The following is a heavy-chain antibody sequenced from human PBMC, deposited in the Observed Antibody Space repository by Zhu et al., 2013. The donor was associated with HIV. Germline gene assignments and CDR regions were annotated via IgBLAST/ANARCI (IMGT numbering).Heavy chain of an antibody. V-gene: IGHV4-34*01. Sequence: QVQLQQWGAGLLKPSETLSLTCAVYGGSFSGYYWSWIRQPPGKGLEWIGEINHSGSTNYNPSLKSRVTISVDTSKNQFSLKLSSVTAADTAVYYCARGWEGRVDYWGQGTLVTVSS. CDR2: INHSGST. CDR1: GGSFSGYY. CDR3: ARGWEGRVDY. J-gene: IGHJ4*02. D-gene: IGHD1-26*01.